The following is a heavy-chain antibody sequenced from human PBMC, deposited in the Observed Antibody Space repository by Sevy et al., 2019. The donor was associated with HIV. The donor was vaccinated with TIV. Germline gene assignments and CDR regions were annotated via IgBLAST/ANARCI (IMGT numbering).Heavy chain of an antibody. D-gene: IGHD3-22*01. CDR1: GFTFSSYG. Sequence: GGSLRLSCAASGFTFSSYGMHWVRQAPGKGLEWVAVISYDGSNKYYADSVKGRFTISRDNSKNTLYLQMNSLRAEDTAVHYCAKDGLDYYDSSGHDAFDIWGQGTMVTVSS. J-gene: IGHJ3*02. V-gene: IGHV3-30*18. CDR3: AKDGLDYYDSSGHDAFDI. CDR2: ISYDGSNK.